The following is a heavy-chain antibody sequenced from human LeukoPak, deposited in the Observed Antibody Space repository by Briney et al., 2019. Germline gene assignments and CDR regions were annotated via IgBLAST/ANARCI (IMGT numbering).Heavy chain of an antibody. D-gene: IGHD6-19*01. CDR2: IWYDGSNK. CDR1: GFTFSSYG. V-gene: IGHV3-33*01. Sequence: GGSLRLSCAASGFTFSSYGMHWVRQAPGKGLEGVAVIWYDGSNKYYADSVKGRFTISRDNSKNTLYLQMNSLRAEDTAVYYCAREVAVAGRTGYFDLWGRGTLVTVSS. CDR3: AREVAVAGRTGYFDL. J-gene: IGHJ2*01.